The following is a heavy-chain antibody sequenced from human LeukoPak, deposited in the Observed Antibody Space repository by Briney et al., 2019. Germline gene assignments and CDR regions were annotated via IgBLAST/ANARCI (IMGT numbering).Heavy chain of an antibody. CDR1: GGTFNTSP. CDR3: GRWAGSSTRDGFWSGPFNF. CDR2: ITAKFNII. Sequence: GASVKVSCKASGGTFNTSPIHWVRQAPGQGLEWMGGITAKFNIIKYAQKFQGRVTITADESTTTAYMELSGLTYEDMAMYYCGRWAGSSTRDGFWSGPFNFWGQGTLVSVSS. V-gene: IGHV1-69*13. D-gene: IGHD3-3*01. J-gene: IGHJ4*02.